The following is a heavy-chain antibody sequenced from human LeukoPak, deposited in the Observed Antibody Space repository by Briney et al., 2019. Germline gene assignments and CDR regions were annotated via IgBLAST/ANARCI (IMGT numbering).Heavy chain of an antibody. Sequence: ASVKVSCKASGGTFSSYAISWVRQAPGQGLEWMGGIIPIFGTANYAQKFQGRVTITADESTGTAYMELSSLRSEDTAVYYCARGKSLGYCSSTSCSNYFDYWGQGTLVTVSS. V-gene: IGHV1-69*13. CDR2: IIPIFGTA. D-gene: IGHD2-2*01. CDR1: GGTFSSYA. J-gene: IGHJ4*02. CDR3: ARGKSLGYCSSTSCSNYFDY.